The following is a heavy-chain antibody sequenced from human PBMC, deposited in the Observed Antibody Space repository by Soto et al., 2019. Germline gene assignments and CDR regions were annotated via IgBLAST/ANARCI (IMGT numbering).Heavy chain of an antibody. CDR3: ASEDGTGWNPSYYYYYGMDV. Sequence: ASVKVSCKASGGTFSSYAISWVRQAPGQGLEWMGGIIPIFGTANYAQKFQGRVTITADESTSTAYMELSSLRSEDTAVYYCASEDGTGWNPSYYYYYGMDVWGQGTTVTVSS. J-gene: IGHJ6*02. V-gene: IGHV1-69*13. CDR1: GGTFSSYA. D-gene: IGHD1-1*01. CDR2: IIPIFGTA.